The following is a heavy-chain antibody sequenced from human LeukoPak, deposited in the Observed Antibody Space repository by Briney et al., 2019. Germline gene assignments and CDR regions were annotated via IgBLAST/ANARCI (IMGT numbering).Heavy chain of an antibody. CDR3: ARGAAAGTMWGGFDY. J-gene: IGHJ4*02. Sequence: GSLLLSCAASGFTFSSYWMHWVRQAPGKGLVWVSRINSDGSSTSYADSVKGRFTISRDNAKNTLYLQMNSLRAEDTAVYYCARGAAAGTMWGGFDYWGQGTLVTVSS. CDR2: INSDGSST. V-gene: IGHV3-74*01. D-gene: IGHD6-13*01. CDR1: GFTFSSYW.